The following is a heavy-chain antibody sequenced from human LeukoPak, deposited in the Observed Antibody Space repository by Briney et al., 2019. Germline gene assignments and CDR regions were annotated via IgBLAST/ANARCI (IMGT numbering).Heavy chain of an antibody. CDR3: ASSLWSGYYFPLDY. V-gene: IGHV3-30-3*01. CDR2: IPYDGSNK. J-gene: IGHJ4*02. Sequence: GGSLRLSCAASGFTFSSYAMHWVRQAPGKGLEWVAVIPYDGSNKYYADSVKGRFTISRDNSKNTLYLQMNSLRAEDTAVYYCASSLWSGYYFPLDYWGQGTLVTVSS. CDR1: GFTFSSYA. D-gene: IGHD3-3*01.